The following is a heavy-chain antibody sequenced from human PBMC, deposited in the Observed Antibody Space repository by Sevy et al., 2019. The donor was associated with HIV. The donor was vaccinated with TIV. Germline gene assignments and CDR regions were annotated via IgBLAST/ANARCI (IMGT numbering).Heavy chain of an antibody. CDR2: INAISSNI. CDR3: AGDLFSGGNAVYGY. J-gene: IGHJ4*02. D-gene: IGHD2-15*01. Sequence: GGSLRLSCAASGFTFSSYAMNWVRQAPGKGLEWVSSINAISSNIYYADSVKGRFTISRDNAENSRYLQMNSVSAEDTAVYYWAGDLFSGGNAVYGYWGQGTLVTVSS. CDR1: GFTFSSYA. V-gene: IGHV3-21*01.